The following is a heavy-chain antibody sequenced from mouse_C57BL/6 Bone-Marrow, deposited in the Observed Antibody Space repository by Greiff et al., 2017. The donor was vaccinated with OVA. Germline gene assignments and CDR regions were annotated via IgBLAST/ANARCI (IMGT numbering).Heavy chain of an antibody. Sequence: QVQLQQPGAELVKPGASVKLSCKASGYTFTSYWMQWVKQRPGQGLEWIGAIDPSDSYTNYNQKFKGKATLTVDTSSSTAYMQLSSLTSEDSAVYYCARDNYGYDRGYWGQGTTLTVSS. D-gene: IGHD2-2*01. CDR2: IDPSDSYT. J-gene: IGHJ2*01. V-gene: IGHV1-50*01. CDR3: ARDNYGYDRGY. CDR1: GYTFTSYW.